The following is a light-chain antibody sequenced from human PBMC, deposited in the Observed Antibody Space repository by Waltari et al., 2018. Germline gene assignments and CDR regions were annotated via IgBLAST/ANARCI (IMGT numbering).Light chain of an antibody. Sequence: DIHLTQSPSFLSASVGDRVTITCRASQGISSYLAWYQQKPGQAPKLLIYAASTLQSGVPSRFSGSGSGTEFTLTISSLQPEDFATYFCQQLKNSPCTFGPGTKVDL. CDR2: AAS. J-gene: IGKJ3*01. CDR3: QQLKNSPCT. V-gene: IGKV1-9*01. CDR1: QGISSY.